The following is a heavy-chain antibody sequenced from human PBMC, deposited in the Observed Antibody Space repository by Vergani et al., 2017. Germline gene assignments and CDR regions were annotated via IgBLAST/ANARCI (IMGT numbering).Heavy chain of an antibody. J-gene: IGHJ4*02. CDR1: GASISRTNFY. CDR3: ARSGSYQRARDH. CDR2: VYFTGHT. Sequence: QLQLQESGPGLVKPSETLSLTCTVSGASISRTNFYWGWIRQPPGKGLEWLGSVYFTGHTYYNPSLKSRVTISVDTSNNHFSLNLSSVTAADTAVYYCARSGSYQRARDHWGRGTLVTVSS. V-gene: IGHV4-39*02. D-gene: IGHD6-25*01.